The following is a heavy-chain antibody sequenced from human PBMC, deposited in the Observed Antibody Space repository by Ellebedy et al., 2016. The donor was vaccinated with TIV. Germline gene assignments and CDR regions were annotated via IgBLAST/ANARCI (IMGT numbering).Heavy chain of an antibody. V-gene: IGHV3-48*02. CDR2: ISSRSSTI. CDR1: GFTFSSYS. J-gene: IGHJ6*02. CDR3: GGAGTKVRYYYYGMDV. D-gene: IGHD6-19*01. Sequence: GGSLRLXXAASGFTFSSYSMNWVRQAPGKGLEWVSYISSRSSTIYYADSVKGRFTISRDNAKNSLYLQMNSLRDEDTAVYYCGGAGTKVRYYYYGMDVWGQGTTVTVSS.